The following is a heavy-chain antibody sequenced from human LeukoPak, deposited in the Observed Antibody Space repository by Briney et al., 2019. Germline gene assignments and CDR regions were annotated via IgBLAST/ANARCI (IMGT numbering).Heavy chain of an antibody. CDR3: ARDRQNWNQDFDY. V-gene: IGHV4-39*07. CDR2: IYYSGDT. J-gene: IGHJ4*02. CDR1: GVSISSSNYY. D-gene: IGHD1-1*01. Sequence: SETLSLTCTVSGVSISSSNYYWAWIRQPPGKGLEWIGTIYYSGDTYYNPSLKSRVTISVDTSKNQFSLRLRSVTAADTAVYYCARDRQNWNQDFDYWGQGTLVIVSS.